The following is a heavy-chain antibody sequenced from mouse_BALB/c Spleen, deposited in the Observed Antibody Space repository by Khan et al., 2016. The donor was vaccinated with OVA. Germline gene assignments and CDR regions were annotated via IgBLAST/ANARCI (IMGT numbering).Heavy chain of an antibody. J-gene: IGHJ4*01. CDR2: INPSTGYT. V-gene: IGHV1-7*01. Sequence: VKLLESGAELAKPGASVKMSCKDSGYTFTSYWMHWVKQRPGQGLEWIGYINPSTGYTEYNQKFKDKATLTADKSSSTAYMELNNLTSEDSAVXYWAYLLRWTIDYWGQGTSGTVSS. CDR1: GYTFTSYW. CDR3: AYLLRWTIDY. D-gene: IGHD2-10*01.